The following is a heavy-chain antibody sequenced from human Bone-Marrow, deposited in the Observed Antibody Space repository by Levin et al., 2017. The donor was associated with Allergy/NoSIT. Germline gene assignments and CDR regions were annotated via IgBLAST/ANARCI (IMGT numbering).Heavy chain of an antibody. CDR2: INWNGGST. Sequence: ETLSLTCAASGFTFDDYGMSWVRQAPGKGLEWVSGINWNGGSTGYADSVKGRFTISRDNAKNSLYLQMNSLRAEDTALYYCARVLSGSYYTAFDIWGQGTMVTVSS. CDR3: ARVLSGSYYTAFDI. J-gene: IGHJ3*02. V-gene: IGHV3-20*04. D-gene: IGHD1-26*01. CDR1: GFTFDDYG.